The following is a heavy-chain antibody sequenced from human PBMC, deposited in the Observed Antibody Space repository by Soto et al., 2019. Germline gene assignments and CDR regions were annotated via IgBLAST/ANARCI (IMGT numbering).Heavy chain of an antibody. CDR1: GFTFSSYS. CDR3: ARGGSGRYEDVDY. D-gene: IGHD6-19*01. Sequence: EVQLVESGGGLVKPGGSLRLSCAASGFTFSSYSMNWVRQAPGKGLEWVSSISTSSSYIHYADSVKGRFTISRDNAKNSMYLQMNSLSAEDTAVYYCARGGSGRYEDVDYWGQGTLVTVSS. V-gene: IGHV3-21*01. CDR2: ISTSSSYI. J-gene: IGHJ4*02.